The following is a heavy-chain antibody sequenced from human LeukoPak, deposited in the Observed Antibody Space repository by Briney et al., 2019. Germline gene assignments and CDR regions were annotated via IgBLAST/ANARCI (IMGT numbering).Heavy chain of an antibody. CDR2: IYYSGST. CDR3: ARDFITIFGVVIPPQAFYP. V-gene: IGHV4-39*07. D-gene: IGHD3-3*01. J-gene: IGHJ5*02. CDR1: GGSISSSSYY. Sequence: SETLSLTCTVSGGSISSSSYYWGWIRQPPGKGLEWIGSIYYSGSTYYNPSLKSRVTISVDTSKNQFSLKLSSVTAADTAVYYCARDFITIFGVVIPPQAFYPWGQGTLVTVSS.